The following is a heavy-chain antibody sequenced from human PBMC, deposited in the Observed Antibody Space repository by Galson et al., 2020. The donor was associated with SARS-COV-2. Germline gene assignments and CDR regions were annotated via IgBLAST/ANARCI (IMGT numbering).Heavy chain of an antibody. V-gene: IGHV3-30*04. CDR1: GFTFSSYA. D-gene: IGHD3-22*01. J-gene: IGHJ4*02. CDR2: ISYDGSNK. CDR3: ARGLNVPESDYYYSSGYYYPFDY. Sequence: GGSLRLSCAASGFTFSSYAMHWVRQAPGKGLEWVAVISYDGSNKYYADSVKGRFTISRDNSKNTLYLQMNSLRAEDTAVYYCARGLNVPESDYYYSSGYYYPFDYWGQGTLVTVSS.